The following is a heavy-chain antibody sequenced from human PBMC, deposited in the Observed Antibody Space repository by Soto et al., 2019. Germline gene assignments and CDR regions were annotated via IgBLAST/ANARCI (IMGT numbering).Heavy chain of an antibody. J-gene: IGHJ4*02. CDR3: ARDQAVAGSDFDY. CDR2: IGGTSGST. CDR1: GFTFSNFV. V-gene: IGHV3-23*01. Sequence: EGQLLESGGGLVQPGGSLRLSCAASGFTFSNFVMGWVRRAPGKGLEWVSAIGGTSGSTYYADSVKGRFTISRDNAKNSLYLQMNSLRAEDTAVYYCARDQAVAGSDFDYWGQGTLVTVSS. D-gene: IGHD6-19*01.